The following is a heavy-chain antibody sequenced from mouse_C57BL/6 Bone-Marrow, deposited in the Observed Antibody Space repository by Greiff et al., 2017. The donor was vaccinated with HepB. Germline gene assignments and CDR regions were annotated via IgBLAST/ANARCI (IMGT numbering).Heavy chain of an antibody. V-gene: IGHV5-15*01. D-gene: IGHD1-1*01. CDR1: GFTFSDYG. Sequence: EVKLMESGGGLVQPGGSLKLSCAASGFTFSDYGMAWVRQAPRKGPEWVAFISNLAYSIYYADTVTGRFTISRENAKNTLYLEMSSLRSEDTAMYYCAREDGSSYGFDYWGQGTTLTVSS. J-gene: IGHJ2*01. CDR2: ISNLAYSI. CDR3: AREDGSSYGFDY.